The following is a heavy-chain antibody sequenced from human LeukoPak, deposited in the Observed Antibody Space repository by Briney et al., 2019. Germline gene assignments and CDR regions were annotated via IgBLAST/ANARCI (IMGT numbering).Heavy chain of an antibody. CDR2: IYYSGNT. J-gene: IGHJ4*02. CDR1: GGSISSGDYY. Sequence: SQTLSLTCTVSGGSISSGDYYWSWIRQPPGKGLEWIGYIYYSGNTNYNPSLKSRVTISVDTSNNQFSLRLRSVTAADTAVYYCVRMQEGAPYHFDYWGQGTLVTVSS. D-gene: IGHD3-16*01. CDR3: VRMQEGAPYHFDY. V-gene: IGHV4-30-4*08.